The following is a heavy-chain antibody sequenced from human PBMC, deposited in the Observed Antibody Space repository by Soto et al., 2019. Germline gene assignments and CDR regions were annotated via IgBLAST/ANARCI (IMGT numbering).Heavy chain of an antibody. D-gene: IGHD2-2*01. CDR2: IIPIFGTA. J-gene: IGHJ6*02. V-gene: IGHV1-69*06. Sequence: VASVKVSCKASGGTFSSYAISWVRQAPGQGLEWMGGIIPIFGTANYAQKFQGRVTITADKSTSTAYMELSSLRSEDTAVYYCARESLRYCSSTSCYGGMDVWGQGTTVTVSS. CDR1: GGTFSSYA. CDR3: ARESLRYCSSTSCYGGMDV.